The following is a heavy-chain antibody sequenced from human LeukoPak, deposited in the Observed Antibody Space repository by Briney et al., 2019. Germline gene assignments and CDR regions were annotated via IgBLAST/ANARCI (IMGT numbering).Heavy chain of an antibody. D-gene: IGHD1-26*01. J-gene: IGHJ4*02. CDR3: AKDSTSGSYYLDY. V-gene: IGHV3-23*01. CDR1: GFTFSSYA. CDR2: ISGSGGST. Sequence: SGGSLRLSCAASGFTFSSYAMSWVRQAPGKGLEWVSAISGSGGSTYYADSVKGRFTISRDNSKNTLYLQMNSLRAEDTAVYYCAKDSTSGSYYLDYWGQGTLVTVSS.